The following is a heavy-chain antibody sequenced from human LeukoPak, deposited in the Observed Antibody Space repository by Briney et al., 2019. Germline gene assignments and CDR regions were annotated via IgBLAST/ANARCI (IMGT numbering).Heavy chain of an antibody. Sequence: ASVKVSCKASGYTFTSFYMHWVRQAPGQGLEWMGIINPSGGSTSYAQKFQGRVTITRDTSASTAYMELSSLRSEDTAVYYCASRRPRPHYDSSELDYWGQGTLVTVSS. CDR3: ASRRPRPHYDSSELDY. J-gene: IGHJ4*02. CDR2: INPSGGST. D-gene: IGHD3-22*01. V-gene: IGHV1-46*01. CDR1: GYTFTSFY.